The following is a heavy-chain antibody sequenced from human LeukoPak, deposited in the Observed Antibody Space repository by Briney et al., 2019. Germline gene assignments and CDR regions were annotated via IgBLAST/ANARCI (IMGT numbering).Heavy chain of an antibody. D-gene: IGHD4-17*01. V-gene: IGHV3-30*18. J-gene: IGHJ2*01. Sequence: GGSLRLSCAASGFTFSSYGMHWVRQAPGKGLEWVAVISYDGSNKYYADSVKGRFTISRDNSKNTLYLQMNSLRDEDTAIYYCAKDRGIDYGDQLDLWGRGTLVTVSS. CDR2: ISYDGSNK. CDR3: AKDRGIDYGDQLDL. CDR1: GFTFSSYG.